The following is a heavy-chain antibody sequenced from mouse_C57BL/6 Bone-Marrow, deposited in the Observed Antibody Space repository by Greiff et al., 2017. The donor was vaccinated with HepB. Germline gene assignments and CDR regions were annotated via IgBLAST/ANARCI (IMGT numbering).Heavy chain of an antibody. CDR3: AKNYYSKGWYFDV. V-gene: IGHV2-4*01. J-gene: IGHJ1*03. CDR1: GFSLTSYG. Sequence: QVHVKQSGPGLVQPSQSLSITCTVSGFSLTSYGVHWVRQPPGKGLEWLGVIWSGGSTDYNAAFISRLSISKDNSKSQVFFKMNSLQADDTAIYYCAKNYYSKGWYFDVWGTGTTVTVSS. D-gene: IGHD2-5*01. CDR2: IWSGGST.